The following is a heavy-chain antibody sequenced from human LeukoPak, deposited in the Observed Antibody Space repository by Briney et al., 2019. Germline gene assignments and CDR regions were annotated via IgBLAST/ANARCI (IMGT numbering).Heavy chain of an antibody. CDR1: GYTFTGYY. CDR2: INPDSGGT. V-gene: IGHV1-2*02. D-gene: IGHD1-20*01. CDR3: AREALTGTTTIWLGP. Sequence: GASVKVSCKASGYTFTGYYMHWVRQAPGQGLEWMGWINPDSGGTNYAQKFQGRVTMTRDTSISTAYMELSRLRSDDTAVYYCAREALTGTTTIWLGPWGQGTLITASS. J-gene: IGHJ5*02.